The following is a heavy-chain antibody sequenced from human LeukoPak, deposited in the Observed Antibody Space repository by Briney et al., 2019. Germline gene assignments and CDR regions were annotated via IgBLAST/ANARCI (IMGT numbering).Heavy chain of an antibody. D-gene: IGHD3-10*01. V-gene: IGHV3-23*01. CDR1: GFTFSSYA. Sequence: GGSLRLSCAASGFTFSSYAMSWVRQAPGKGLEWVSGISGGDGNTYYADSVKGRFTISRDNSKNTLYLQMNSLRPDDTAVYYCAKDSVPFRGVGRAINYWGQGTLVTVSS. J-gene: IGHJ4*02. CDR2: ISGGDGNT. CDR3: AKDSVPFRGVGRAINY.